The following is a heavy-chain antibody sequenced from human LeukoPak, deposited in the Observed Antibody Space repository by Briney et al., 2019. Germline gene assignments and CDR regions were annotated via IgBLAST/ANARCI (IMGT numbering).Heavy chain of an antibody. D-gene: IGHD2-15*01. V-gene: IGHV3-23*01. Sequence: QPGGSLRLSCAASGFTFSSYAMSWVRQAPGKGLEWVSAISGSGGSTYYADSVKGRFTISRDNSKNTLYLQMNSLRAEDTAVYYCAKSGRRGYCSGGSRCSGNYLDYWGQGTLVTVSS. CDR2: ISGSGGST. J-gene: IGHJ4*02. CDR1: GFTFSSYA. CDR3: AKSGRRGYCSGGSRCSGNYLDY.